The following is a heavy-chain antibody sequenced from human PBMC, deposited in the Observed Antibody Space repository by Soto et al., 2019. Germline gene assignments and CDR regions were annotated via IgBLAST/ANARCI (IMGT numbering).Heavy chain of an antibody. Sequence: LSCAASGFTFSSYWMSWVRQAPGKGLEWVANIKQDGSENYYVDSVRGRFTISRDNAKNSLYLQMNSLRAEDTAVYYCVRDSEGSYGYGPFDYWGQGTLVTVSS. CDR3: VRDSEGSYGYGPFDY. CDR2: IKQDGSEN. V-gene: IGHV3-7*03. CDR1: GFTFSSYW. J-gene: IGHJ4*02. D-gene: IGHD5-18*01.